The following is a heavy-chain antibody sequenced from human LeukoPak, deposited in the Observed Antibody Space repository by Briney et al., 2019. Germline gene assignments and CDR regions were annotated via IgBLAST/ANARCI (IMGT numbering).Heavy chain of an antibody. D-gene: IGHD3-10*01. CDR1: GFTFSSSE. V-gene: IGHV3-7*05. CDR3: AKDGGSGMGFDP. J-gene: IGHJ5*02. Sequence: GGSLRLSCAASGFTFSSSEMNWVRQAPGKGLEWVASIKEDGSEKYYEDSVKGRFTISRDNAKNSLYLQMNSLRAEDAAIYYCAKDGGSGMGFDPWGQGTLVTVSS. CDR2: IKEDGSEK.